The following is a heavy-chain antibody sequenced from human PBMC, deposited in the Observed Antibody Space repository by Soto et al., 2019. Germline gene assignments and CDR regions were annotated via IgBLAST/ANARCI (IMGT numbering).Heavy chain of an antibody. CDR2: IIPIFGST. Sequence: QVQLVQSGAEVKKPGSSVKVSCKASGGTFSSYAISWVRQAPGRGLEWMGGIIPIFGSTNYAQKFQGRVKITADESPSTAYMELSSLRSEDTAVYYCARSDRSTYDVLTGPYYFDYWGHGTLVTVSS. CDR1: GGTFSSYA. D-gene: IGHD3-9*01. J-gene: IGHJ4*01. CDR3: ARSDRSTYDVLTGPYYFDY. V-gene: IGHV1-69*01.